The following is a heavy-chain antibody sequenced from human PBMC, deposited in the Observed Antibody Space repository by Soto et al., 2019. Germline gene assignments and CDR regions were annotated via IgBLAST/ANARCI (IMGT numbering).Heavy chain of an antibody. CDR2: INAGNGNT. CDR1: GYTFTSYA. V-gene: IGHV1-3*05. CDR3: ARGITLPTPLDY. D-gene: IGHD1-20*01. J-gene: IGHJ4*02. Sequence: QVQLVQSGAEEKKPGASVKVSCKASGYTFTSYAMHWVRQAPGQRLEWMGWINAGNGNTKYSQKFQGRVTITRDTSASTAYMELRSLRSEDTAVYSCARGITLPTPLDYWGQGTLVTVSS.